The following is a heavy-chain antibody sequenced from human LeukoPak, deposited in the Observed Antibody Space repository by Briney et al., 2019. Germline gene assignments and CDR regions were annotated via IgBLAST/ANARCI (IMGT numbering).Heavy chain of an antibody. Sequence: SETLSLTCTVSGGSISSGDYYWSWIRQPPGKGLEWIGYIYYSGSTYYNPSLKSRVTISVDTSKNQFSLKLSSVTAADTAVYYCARRCSTGYYYYMDVWGKGTTVTVSS. D-gene: IGHD2-2*01. V-gene: IGHV4-30-4*08. J-gene: IGHJ6*03. CDR1: GGSISSGDYY. CDR2: IYYSGST. CDR3: ARRCSTGYYYYMDV.